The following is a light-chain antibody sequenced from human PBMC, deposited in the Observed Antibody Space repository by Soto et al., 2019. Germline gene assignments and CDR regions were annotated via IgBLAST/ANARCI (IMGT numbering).Light chain of an antibody. CDR3: QSYDSSNQV. CDR2: EDN. J-gene: IGLJ2*01. V-gene: IGLV6-57*01. CDR1: SGNIASNY. Sequence: NFMLTQPHSVSESPGKTVTISCTRSSGNIASNYVQWYQQRPGSSPIILIYEDNQRPSGVPDRFSGSIDSSSNSASLTISGLKTEDEADYYCQSYDSSNQVFGGGTQLTVL.